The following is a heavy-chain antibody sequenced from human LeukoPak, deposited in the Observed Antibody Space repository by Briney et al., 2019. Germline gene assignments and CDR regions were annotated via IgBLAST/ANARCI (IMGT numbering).Heavy chain of an antibody. CDR3: VRAIVVAGSYYYYGMDV. CDR1: GDSISSYY. CDR2: IYYSGST. D-gene: IGHD6-19*01. Sequence: SETLSLTCTVSGDSISSYYWSWIRQPPGKGLEWIGYIYYSGSTNYNPSLKSRVTISVDTSKNQFSLKLSSVTAADTAVYYCVRAIVVAGSYYYYGMDVWGQGATVIVSS. J-gene: IGHJ6*02. V-gene: IGHV4-59*01.